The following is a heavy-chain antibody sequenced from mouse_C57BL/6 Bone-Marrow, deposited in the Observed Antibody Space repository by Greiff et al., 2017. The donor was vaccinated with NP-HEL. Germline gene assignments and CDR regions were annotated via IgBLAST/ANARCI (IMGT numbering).Heavy chain of an antibody. Sequence: QVQLQQSGAELVRPGASVKLSCTASGFNIKDDYMHWVKQRPEQGLEWIGWIDPNSGGTKYNEKFKSKATLTVDKPSSTAYMQLSSLTSEDSAVYYCARGWDRDWYAMDYWGQGTSVTVSS. V-gene: IGHV1-72*01. J-gene: IGHJ4*01. CDR1: GFNIKDDY. D-gene: IGHD4-1*01. CDR3: ARGWDRDWYAMDY. CDR2: IDPNSGGT.